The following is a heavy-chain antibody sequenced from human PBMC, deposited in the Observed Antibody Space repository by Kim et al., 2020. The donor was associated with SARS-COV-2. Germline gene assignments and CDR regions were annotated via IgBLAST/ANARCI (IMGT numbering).Heavy chain of an antibody. V-gene: IGHV3-23*01. CDR1: GFIFSNYA. J-gene: IGHJ4*02. Sequence: GGSLRLSCAGSGFIFSNYAVSWVRQAPGKGLEWVSAISGGGDRTFYTDSVRGRVTISRDNSKNTVYLQLNGLRVEDAAVYYCAKHWGSGTYYNYFDYWGQGSLVTVSS. D-gene: IGHD3-10*01. CDR2: ISGGGDRT. CDR3: AKHWGSGTYYNYFDY.